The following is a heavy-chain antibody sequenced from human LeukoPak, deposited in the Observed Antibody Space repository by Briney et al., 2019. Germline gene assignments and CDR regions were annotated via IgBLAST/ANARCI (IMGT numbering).Heavy chain of an antibody. J-gene: IGHJ5*02. Sequence: GRSLRLPCAGSGFIFSTYVMHWVRQAPGKGLEWVAVISYDGSNRYYADSVKGRFTISRDNSKNTLYLQMNSLRAEDTAVYYCARDPYCSSTSCYYGWFDPWGQGTLVTVSS. CDR1: GFIFSTYV. V-gene: IGHV3-30-3*01. CDR2: ISYDGSNR. CDR3: ARDPYCSSTSCYYGWFDP. D-gene: IGHD2-2*01.